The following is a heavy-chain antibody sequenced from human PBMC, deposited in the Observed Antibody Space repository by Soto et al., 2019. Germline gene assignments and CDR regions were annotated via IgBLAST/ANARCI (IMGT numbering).Heavy chain of an antibody. J-gene: IGHJ4*02. CDR3: AKGVVGATPSPYYFDY. Sequence: GGSLRLSCAASGFTFRSYAMSWVRQAPGKGLEWVSAISGSGGSTYYADSVKGWFTISRDNSKNTLYLQMNSLRAEDTAVYYCAKGVVGATPSPYYFDYWGQGTLVTVSS. V-gene: IGHV3-23*01. CDR2: ISGSGGST. D-gene: IGHD1-26*01. CDR1: GFTFRSYA.